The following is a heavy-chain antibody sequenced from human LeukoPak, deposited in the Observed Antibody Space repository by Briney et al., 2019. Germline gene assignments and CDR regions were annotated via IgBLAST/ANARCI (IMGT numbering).Heavy chain of an antibody. D-gene: IGHD3/OR15-3a*01. CDR1: GGSITTIFYF. V-gene: IGHV4-39*01. CDR3: ARWGAGTGLPLAAFDI. J-gene: IGHJ3*02. Sequence: SETLSLTCSVSGGSITTIFYFWGWIRQPPGKGLEWIGTLSNNGSTYYNPSLKSRVTISVDTSKNQFSLKLSSVTAADTAVYYCARWGAGTGLPLAAFDIWGQGTMVTVSS. CDR2: LSNNGST.